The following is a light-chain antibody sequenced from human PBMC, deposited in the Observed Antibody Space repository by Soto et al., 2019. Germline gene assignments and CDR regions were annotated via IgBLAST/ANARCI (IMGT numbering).Light chain of an antibody. CDR2: TAS. Sequence: AIQLTQSPSCQSASVGDRVTITCRASQGISTYLAWYQQKPGRAPKLLIYTASSLESGVPSRFSGSGSGTEFTLTISSLQPDDFETYYCQQYYTYSWTFGQGTKVDIK. V-gene: IGKV1-13*02. J-gene: IGKJ1*01. CDR3: QQYYTYSWT. CDR1: QGISTY.